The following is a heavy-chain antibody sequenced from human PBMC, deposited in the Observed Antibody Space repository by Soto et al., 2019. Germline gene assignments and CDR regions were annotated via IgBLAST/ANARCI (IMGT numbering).Heavy chain of an antibody. CDR3: ARDGIAVAGTVSFDY. Sequence: HPGGSLRLSCAASGFTFSSYWMHWVRQAPGKGLVWVSRINSDGSSTSYADSVKGRFTISRDNAKKTLYLQMNSLRAEDTAVYYCARDGIAVAGTVSFDYWGQGTLVTVSS. D-gene: IGHD6-19*01. V-gene: IGHV3-74*01. CDR1: GFTFSSYW. CDR2: INSDGSST. J-gene: IGHJ4*02.